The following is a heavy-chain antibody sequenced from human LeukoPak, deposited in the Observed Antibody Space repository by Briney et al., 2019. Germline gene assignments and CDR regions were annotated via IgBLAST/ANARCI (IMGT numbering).Heavy chain of an antibody. Sequence: PGGSLRLSCAASGFTFSSYWMSWVRQAPGKGLEWVANIKQDGSEKYYVDSVKGRFTISRDNAKNSLYLQVNSLRAEDTAVYYCARGSLGETLDIWGQGTMVTVSS. V-gene: IGHV3-7*01. CDR3: ARGSLGETLDI. J-gene: IGHJ3*02. CDR2: IKQDGSEK. CDR1: GFTFSSYW. D-gene: IGHD3-16*01.